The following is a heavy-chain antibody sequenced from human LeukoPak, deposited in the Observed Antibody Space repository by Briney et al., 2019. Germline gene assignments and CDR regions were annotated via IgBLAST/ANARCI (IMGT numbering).Heavy chain of an antibody. CDR3: TTGIAAVELGY. V-gene: IGHV3-49*04. D-gene: IGHD6-13*01. J-gene: IGHJ4*02. CDR2: IRSKAYGGTT. Sequence: PGGSLRLSCTASGFTFGDYAMSWVRQAPGKGLEWVGFIRSKAYGGTTEYAASVKGRFTISRDDSKSIAYLQMNSLKTEDTAVYYCTTGIAAVELGYWGQGTLVTVSS. CDR1: GFTFGDYA.